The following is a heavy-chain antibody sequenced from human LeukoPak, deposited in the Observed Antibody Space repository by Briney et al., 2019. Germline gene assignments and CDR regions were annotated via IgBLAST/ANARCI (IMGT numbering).Heavy chain of an antibody. CDR2: GFYSGST. Sequence: SETLSLTCTVSGGSIDYHYWNWILQPPGKELEWIGYGFYSGSTDYNPSFKSRVTISVDSSKRQISLTLTSVTAADTARYYCAREITATGRAHYFDYWGQGALVTVSS. CDR3: AREITATGRAHYFDY. CDR1: GGSIDYHY. J-gene: IGHJ4*02. V-gene: IGHV4-59*11. D-gene: IGHD3-9*01.